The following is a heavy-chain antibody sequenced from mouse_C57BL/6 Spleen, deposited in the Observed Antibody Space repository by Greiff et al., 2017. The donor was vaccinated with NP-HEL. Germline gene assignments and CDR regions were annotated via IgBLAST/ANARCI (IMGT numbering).Heavy chain of an antibody. CDR1: GYAFSSYW. D-gene: IGHD2-4*01. J-gene: IGHJ4*01. V-gene: IGHV1-80*01. CDR2: IYPGDGDT. CDR3: ARRNDYDGRAMDY. Sequence: VQLQESGAELVKPGASVKISCKASGYAFSSYWMNWVKQRPGKGLEWIGQIYPGDGDTNYNGKFKGKATLTADNSSSTAYMQLSSLTSEDSAVYFCARRNDYDGRAMDYWGQGTSVTVSS.